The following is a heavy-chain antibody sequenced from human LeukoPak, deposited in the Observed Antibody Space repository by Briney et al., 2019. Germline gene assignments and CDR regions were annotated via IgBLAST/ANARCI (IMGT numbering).Heavy chain of an antibody. CDR3: ARSLCSGGSCYRDCFDY. J-gene: IGHJ4*02. CDR2: IYHSGST. Sequence: PETLSLTCAVSGGSISSSNWWSWVRQPPGKGLEWIGEIYHSGSTNYNPSLKSRVTISVDKFKNQFSLKLSSVTAADTAVYYCARSLCSGGSCYRDCFDYWGQGTLVTVSS. CDR1: GGSISSSNW. D-gene: IGHD2-15*01. V-gene: IGHV4-4*03.